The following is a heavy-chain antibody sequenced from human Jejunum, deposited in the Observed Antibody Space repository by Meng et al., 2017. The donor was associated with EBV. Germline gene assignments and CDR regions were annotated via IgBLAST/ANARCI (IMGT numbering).Heavy chain of an antibody. CDR1: GELISRDW. CDR3: ARAGYHRPANDY. Sequence: HVQLQESGPGLVNPSGTLSLTCAVSGELISRDWGSWLRQPPGKGLEWIGEISHSGSTAYNPSLKSRVTISLDTSKTQFSLTLTSVTAADTAVYFCARAGYHRPANDYWGQGTLVTVSS. D-gene: IGHD1-14*01. J-gene: IGHJ4*02. V-gene: IGHV4-4*02. CDR2: ISHSGST.